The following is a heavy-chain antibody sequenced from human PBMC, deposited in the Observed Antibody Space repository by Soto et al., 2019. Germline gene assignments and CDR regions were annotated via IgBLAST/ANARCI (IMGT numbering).Heavy chain of an antibody. CDR1: GFTFTSYW. CDR3: ARSLTGYSYADS. J-gene: IGHJ4*02. CDR2: INSDGSST. Sequence: EVQLVESGGGLVQPGGSLRLSCAASGFTFTSYWMHWVRQAPGKGLVWVSRINSDGSSTVYVDSVKGRFSISRDNAKNTLYLQMTSLRAEDTAFYYCARSLTGYSYADSWGQGTLGTVSS. V-gene: IGHV3-74*01. D-gene: IGHD5-18*01.